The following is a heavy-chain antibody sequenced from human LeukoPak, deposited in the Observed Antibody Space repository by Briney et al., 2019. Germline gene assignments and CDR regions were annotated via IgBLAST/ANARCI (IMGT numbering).Heavy chain of an antibody. D-gene: IGHD1-26*01. CDR1: GYTFTSYG. CDR2: ISAYNGNT. Sequence: ASVKVSCTASGYTFTSYGISWVRQAPGQGLEWMGWISAYNGNTNYAQKLQGRVTMTTDTSTSTAYMGLRSLRSDDTAVYYCARGPNSIVGATMNDYWGQGTLVTVSS. CDR3: ARGPNSIVGATMNDY. J-gene: IGHJ4*02. V-gene: IGHV1-18*01.